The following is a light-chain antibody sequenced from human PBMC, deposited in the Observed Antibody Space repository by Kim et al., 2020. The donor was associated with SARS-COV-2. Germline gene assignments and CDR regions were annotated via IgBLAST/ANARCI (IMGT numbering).Light chain of an antibody. Sequence: DIQMTQSPSSVSASVGDRVTITCRASQAISDWLAWYQQKPGKAPKLLIYGASSLQSGVPSRFSGSGYGADFTLTISSLQPEDFATYYCQQTDSFPWTFGQGTKVEIK. CDR2: GAS. J-gene: IGKJ1*01. V-gene: IGKV1-12*01. CDR1: QAISDW. CDR3: QQTDSFPWT.